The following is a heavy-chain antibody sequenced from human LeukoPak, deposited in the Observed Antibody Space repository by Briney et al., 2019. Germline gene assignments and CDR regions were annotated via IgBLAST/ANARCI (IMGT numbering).Heavy chain of an antibody. J-gene: IGHJ4*02. CDR2: IYYSGST. CDR3: ARHVRAAAGTGIDY. CDR1: GGSISSYY. V-gene: IGHV4-59*08. Sequence: SETLSLTCTVSGGSISSYYWSWIRQPPGKGLEWIGYIYYSGSTNYNPSLESRVTISVDTSKNQFSLKLSSVTAADTAVYYCARHVRAAAGTGIDYWGQGTLVTVSS. D-gene: IGHD6-13*01.